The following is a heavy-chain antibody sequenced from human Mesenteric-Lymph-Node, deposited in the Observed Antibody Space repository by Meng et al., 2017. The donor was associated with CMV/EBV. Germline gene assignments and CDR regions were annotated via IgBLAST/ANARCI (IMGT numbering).Heavy chain of an antibody. Sequence: GGSLRLSCAVSGFTFSSYSMNWVRQAPGKGLEWVAGISWNGGDVAYADSVKGRFTISRDSAKKSLCLQMNGLRAEDTAVHSCARDLALYQLLLIILWGQGTLVTVSS. D-gene: IGHD2-2*01. CDR2: ISWNGGDV. J-gene: IGHJ4*02. V-gene: IGHV3-21*01. CDR1: GFTFSSYS. CDR3: ARDLALYQLLLIIL.